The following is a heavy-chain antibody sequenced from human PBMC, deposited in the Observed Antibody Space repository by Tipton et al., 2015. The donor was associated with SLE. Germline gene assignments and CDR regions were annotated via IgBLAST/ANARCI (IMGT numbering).Heavy chain of an antibody. CDR3: ARRGYSYANYFEY. CDR1: GYSFTSYW. CDR2: IYPADSDT. J-gene: IGHJ4*02. D-gene: IGHD5-18*01. Sequence: VQLVQSGAEVKKPGESLKISCKGSGYSFTSYWIAWVRQMPGKGLEWMGIIYPADSDTRYSPSFQGQVSISADKSISTAYLQWTSLKASDTAMYYCARRGYSYANYFEYWGQGTLVTVSS. V-gene: IGHV5-51*03.